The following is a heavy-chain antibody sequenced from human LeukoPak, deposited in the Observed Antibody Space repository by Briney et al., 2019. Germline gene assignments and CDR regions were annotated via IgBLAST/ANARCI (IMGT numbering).Heavy chain of an antibody. D-gene: IGHD5-24*01. J-gene: IGHJ4*02. CDR2: IYYSGST. CDR3: ARDGHGDNDFDY. Sequence: TSETLSLTCTVSGGSISSYYWSWIRQPPGKGLEWIGYIYYSGSTNYNPSLKSRVIISVDTSKNQFSLKLSSVTAADTAVYYCARDGHGDNDFDYWGQGTLVTVSS. CDR1: GGSISSYY. V-gene: IGHV4-59*01.